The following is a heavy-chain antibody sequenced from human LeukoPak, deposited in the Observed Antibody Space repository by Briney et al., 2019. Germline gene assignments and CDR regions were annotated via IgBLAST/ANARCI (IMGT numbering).Heavy chain of an antibody. Sequence: GGSLRLSCAASGFTVSSNYMSWVRQAPGKGLEWVGFIRSKAYGGTTEYAASVKGRFTISKDDSKSIAYLQMNSLKTEDTAVYYCTRLGMLETTFDYWGQGTLVTVSS. CDR2: IRSKAYGGTT. CDR3: TRLGMLETTFDY. J-gene: IGHJ4*02. V-gene: IGHV3-49*04. D-gene: IGHD2-8*01. CDR1: GFTVSSNY.